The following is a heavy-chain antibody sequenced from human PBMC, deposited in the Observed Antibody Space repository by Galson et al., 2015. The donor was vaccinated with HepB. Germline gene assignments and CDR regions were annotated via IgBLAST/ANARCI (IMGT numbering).Heavy chain of an antibody. CDR1: GFTFSNYW. V-gene: IGHV3-74*01. CDR3: VRDRGGWFDS. D-gene: IGHD3-16*01. Sequence: SLRLSCAASGFTFSNYWMHWVRQAPGKGLVWVSFINPDGSFTTYVDSVKGRFTISRDNAKNTLYLQMNTLSGEDTGLYYCVRDRGGWFDSWGQGTLVTVSS. CDR2: INPDGSFT. J-gene: IGHJ5*01.